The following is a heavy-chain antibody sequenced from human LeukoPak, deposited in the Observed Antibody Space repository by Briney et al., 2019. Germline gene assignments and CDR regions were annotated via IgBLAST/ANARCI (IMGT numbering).Heavy chain of an antibody. CDR1: GFTFSNYV. J-gene: IGHJ5*02. D-gene: IGHD4-17*01. CDR3: AKVRATVTNWFDP. V-gene: IGHV3-23*01. Sequence: GGSLRLSCAASGFTFSNYVMSWVRQAPGKGLEWVSGISGSGGSTYYADSVKGRFTISRDNSKNTLYLQMNSLRAEDTAVYYCAKVRATVTNWFDPWGQGTLVTVSS. CDR2: ISGSGGST.